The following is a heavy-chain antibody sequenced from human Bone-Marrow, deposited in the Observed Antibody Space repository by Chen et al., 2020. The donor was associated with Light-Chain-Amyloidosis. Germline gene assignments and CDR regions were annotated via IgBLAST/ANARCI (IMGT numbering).Heavy chain of an antibody. Sequence: EVQLVESGGGVIQPGGSLRLSCVASGFTVSSHSVSWVRQAPGKGLEWLSVMFSGGNTHYADSVKRRFTISRDNSKSTLYLDMTNLRGEDTAVYYCARGGGHSYGYLDQWGQGTWVTVSP. CDR1: GFTVSSHS. CDR2: MFSGGNT. V-gene: IGHV3-53*02. CDR3: ARGGGHSYGYLDQ. D-gene: IGHD5-18*01. J-gene: IGHJ4*02.